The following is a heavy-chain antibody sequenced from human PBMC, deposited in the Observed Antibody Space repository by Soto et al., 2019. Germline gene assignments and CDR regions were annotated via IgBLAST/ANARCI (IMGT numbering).Heavy chain of an antibody. CDR3: ARKGVAFDY. J-gene: IGHJ4*02. CDR2: ISTTSSSI. D-gene: IGHD3-3*01. V-gene: IGHV3-48*02. Sequence: EVQLVQSGGGLVQPGGSLRLSCAASGFTFSSYSMNWVRQAPGKGLEWISYISTTSSSIYYADSVKGRFTISRDNAKNSLFLQMNSPRDEDTAVYYCARKGVAFDYWGQGALVTVSS. CDR1: GFTFSSYS.